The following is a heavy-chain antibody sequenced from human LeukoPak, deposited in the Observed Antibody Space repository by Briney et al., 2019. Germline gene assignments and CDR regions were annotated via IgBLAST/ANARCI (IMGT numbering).Heavy chain of an antibody. CDR3: ARETSAPQ. D-gene: IGHD1/OR15-1a*01. J-gene: IGHJ1*01. CDR2: ISSSGNAI. V-gene: IGHV3-48*03. Sequence: GGSLRLSCAASGFTLSSYDMNWVRQAPGKGLEWVSYISSSGNAIYYADSVKGRFTISRDNAKNPLYLQMNSLRAEDPAVYYCARETSAPQWGQGTLVTVSS. CDR1: GFTLSSYD.